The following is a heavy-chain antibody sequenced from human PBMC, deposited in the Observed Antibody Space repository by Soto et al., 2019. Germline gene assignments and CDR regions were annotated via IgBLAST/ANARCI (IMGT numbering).Heavy chain of an antibody. V-gene: IGHV3-74*03. Sequence: EVQLVESGGGLVQPGGSLRLSCAASGFTFSSNWMHWVRQAPGEGPVWVSLINTDGTKTSYAASVKGRFTISRDNAKNTLYLQMNSLRVEDTAVYYCAQDLTWGQCDCWGQGALVTVSS. J-gene: IGHJ4*02. D-gene: IGHD3-16*01. CDR1: GFTFSSNW. CDR3: AQDLTWGQCDC. CDR2: INTDGTKT.